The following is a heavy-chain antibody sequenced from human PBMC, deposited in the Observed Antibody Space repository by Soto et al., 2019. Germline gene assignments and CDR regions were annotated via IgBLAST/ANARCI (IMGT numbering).Heavy chain of an antibody. J-gene: IGHJ3*01. Sequence: QVQLVQSGAEVKKPGSSVKVSCKASGGSFRREAINWVRQAPGQGPEWMGNILPFFGTSDYAQKFQGRVTVPAEMSTTTVYMDLSSLRVEDTAFYYCARGHELCGNSDAFELWGQGTMVIVSS. CDR3: ARGHELCGNSDAFEL. D-gene: IGHD2-21*01. CDR2: ILPFFGTS. CDR1: GGSFRREA. V-gene: IGHV1-69*14.